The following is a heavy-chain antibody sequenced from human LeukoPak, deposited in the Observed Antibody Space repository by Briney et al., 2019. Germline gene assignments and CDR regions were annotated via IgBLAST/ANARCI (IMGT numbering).Heavy chain of an antibody. D-gene: IGHD3-9*01. CDR2: IYYSGST. CDR3: ARLYFDSTYYFQY. Sequence: PSETLSLTCTVSGGSISSGGYYWSWIRQHPGKGLEWIGYIYYSGSTYYNPSLKSRVTISVDTSKNQFSLKLSSVTAADTAVYYCARLYFDSTYYFQYWGQGTLVTVSS. J-gene: IGHJ4*02. V-gene: IGHV4-31*03. CDR1: GGSISSGGYY.